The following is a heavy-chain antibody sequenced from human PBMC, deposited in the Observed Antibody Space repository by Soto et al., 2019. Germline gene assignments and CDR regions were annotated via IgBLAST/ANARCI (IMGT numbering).Heavy chain of an antibody. J-gene: IGHJ4*02. CDR1: GFTFSSYS. CDR3: ARGRSGIDHDDFEY. CDR2: MSFDGNSK. D-gene: IGHD2-21*01. Sequence: QVQLVESGGGVVQPGRSLRLSCAASGFTFSSYSMHWVRQAPGKGLEWVAAMSFDGNSKYFADSVQGRFTSSRDNSKNTLSLQLNSLGADGSAVYYCARGRSGIDHDDFEYWGQGPLVTVSS. V-gene: IGHV3-30-3*01.